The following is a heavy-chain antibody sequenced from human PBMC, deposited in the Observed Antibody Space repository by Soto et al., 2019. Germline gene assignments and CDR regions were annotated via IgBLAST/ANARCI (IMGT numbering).Heavy chain of an antibody. J-gene: IGHJ3*02. CDR2: INPNSGGT. CDR3: ARERTIFGVPPDAFDI. Sequence: ASVKVSCKASGYTFTGYYMHWVRQAPGQGLEWMGWINPNSGGTNYAQKFQGWVTMTRDTSISTAYMELSRLRSDDTAVYYCARERTIFGVPPDAFDIWGQGTMVTVSS. V-gene: IGHV1-2*04. CDR1: GYTFTGYY. D-gene: IGHD3-3*01.